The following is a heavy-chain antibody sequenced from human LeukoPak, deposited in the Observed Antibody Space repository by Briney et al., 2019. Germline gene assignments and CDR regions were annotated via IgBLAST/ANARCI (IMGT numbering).Heavy chain of an antibody. J-gene: IGHJ1*01. Sequence: SETLSLTCTFSTASISRYYWSWIRQPPGKGLEWIGYIDDSRRTNYNPSLTSRVTISVDTSKNQFSLSLNSVTATDTAVYYCARQNGYFQQWGQGTLVTVSS. D-gene: IGHD1-1*01. CDR1: TASISRYY. V-gene: IGHV4-59*08. CDR3: ARQNGYFQQ. CDR2: IDDSRRT.